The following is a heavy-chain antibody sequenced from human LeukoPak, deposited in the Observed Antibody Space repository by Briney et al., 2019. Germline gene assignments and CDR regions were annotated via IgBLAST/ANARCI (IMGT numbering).Heavy chain of an antibody. Sequence: SETLSLTCNVSGGSITTSSYYWGWIRQPPGKGLEWIARIYLSGYSYYNPSLKSRGTISVDTFKNQFSLKLTSVTAADTAVYYCAGSDLTQDYWDYWGQGTLVKVSS. CDR2: IYLSGYS. V-gene: IGHV4-39*07. CDR1: GGSITTSSYY. J-gene: IGHJ4*02. CDR3: AGSDLTQDYWDY. D-gene: IGHD2-15*01.